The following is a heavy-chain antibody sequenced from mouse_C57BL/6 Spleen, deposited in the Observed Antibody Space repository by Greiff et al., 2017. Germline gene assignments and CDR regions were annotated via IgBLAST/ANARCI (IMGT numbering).Heavy chain of an antibody. D-gene: IGHD4-1*01. Sequence: VQLQQPGAELVKPGASVKLSCKASGYTFTSYWMHWVKQRPGRGLEWIGRIDPNSGGTKNNEKFKSKATLTVDTPSSTAYMQLSSLTSEYSAVCYCARTPWGAWLAYWGQGTLVTVSA. CDR3: ARTPWGAWLAY. J-gene: IGHJ3*01. CDR2: IDPNSGGT. V-gene: IGHV1-72*01. CDR1: GYTFTSYW.